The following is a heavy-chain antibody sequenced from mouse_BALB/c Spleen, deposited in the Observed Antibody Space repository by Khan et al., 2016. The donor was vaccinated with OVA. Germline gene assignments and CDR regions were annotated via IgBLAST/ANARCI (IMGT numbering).Heavy chain of an antibody. D-gene: IGHD2-14*01. Sequence: QIQLVQSGPGLVAPSQSLSITCTVSGFSLSRYNVHWVRQPPGKGLEWLGMIWGGGGTDYTSALKSRLSISKDDSKRHVFLKMNSLQTDDTAMYYGTRAYYRYDGYYAMDYWGQGTSVTVSS. CDR3: TRAYYRYDGYYAMDY. J-gene: IGHJ4*01. CDR2: IWGGGGT. CDR1: GFSLSRYN. V-gene: IGHV2-6-4*01.